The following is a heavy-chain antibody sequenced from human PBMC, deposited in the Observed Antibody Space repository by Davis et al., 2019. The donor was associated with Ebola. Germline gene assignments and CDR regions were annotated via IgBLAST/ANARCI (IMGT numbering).Heavy chain of an antibody. CDR2: ISGSGGST. CDR1: GFTFSSYA. Sequence: GESLKISCAASGFTFSSYAMSWVRQAPGKGLEWVSAISGSGGSTYYADSVKGRFTISRDNSKNTLYLQMNSLRAEDTAVYYCANDIVGASEGDYWGQGTLVTVSS. J-gene: IGHJ4*02. CDR3: ANDIVGASEGDY. V-gene: IGHV3-23*01. D-gene: IGHD1-26*01.